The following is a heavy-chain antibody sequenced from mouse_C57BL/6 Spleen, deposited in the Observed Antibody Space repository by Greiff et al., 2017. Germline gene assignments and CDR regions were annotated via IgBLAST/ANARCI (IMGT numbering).Heavy chain of an antibody. CDR3: AREGAYYNAMDY. Sequence: ESGPGFVKPSQSLSLTCSVTGFSITSGCYWNCIRQLPGNKLEWMGYISYDGSNNYNPSLKNRISITRDTSKNQFFLKLNSVTTEDTATYYCAREGAYYNAMDYWGQGTSVTVSS. J-gene: IGHJ4*01. V-gene: IGHV3-6*01. CDR1: GFSITSGCY. D-gene: IGHD2-12*01. CDR2: ISYDGSN.